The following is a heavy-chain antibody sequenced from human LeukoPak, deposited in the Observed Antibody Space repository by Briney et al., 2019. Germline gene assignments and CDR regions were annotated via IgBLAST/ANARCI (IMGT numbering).Heavy chain of an antibody. Sequence: GESLKISCKGSGYSFANYWIGWVRQMPGKDLEWMGIIYPGDSQTRYSPSFQGQVTISADKFISTAYLQWSSLKASDTAIYYCARSSVNWFDPWGQGTLVTVSS. CDR1: GYSFANYW. J-gene: IGHJ5*02. V-gene: IGHV5-51*01. CDR2: IYPGDSQT. D-gene: IGHD3-3*01. CDR3: ARSSVNWFDP.